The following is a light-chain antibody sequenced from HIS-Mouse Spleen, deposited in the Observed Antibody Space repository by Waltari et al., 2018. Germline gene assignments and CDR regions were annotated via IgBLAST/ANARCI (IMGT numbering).Light chain of an antibody. Sequence: QSALTQPASVSGSPGQSITISCTGTSSDVGGYNYVSWYQQPPGKAPKLMIYDDSNRPSGVSNRFSGSESGNTASLNSSGLQAEDEADYYCSSYTSSSTVVFGGGTKLTVL. CDR1: SSDVGGYNY. CDR2: DDS. V-gene: IGLV2-14*03. J-gene: IGLJ2*01. CDR3: SSYTSSSTVV.